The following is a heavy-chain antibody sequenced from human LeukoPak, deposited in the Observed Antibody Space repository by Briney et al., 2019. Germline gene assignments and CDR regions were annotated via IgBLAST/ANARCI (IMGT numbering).Heavy chain of an antibody. V-gene: IGHV3-20*04. D-gene: IGHD3-22*01. CDR3: ARGGYYYDSSGYYVRSSYFDY. Sequence: PGGSLRLSCAASGFTFDDYGMSWVRQAPGKGLEWVSGINWNGGSTGYADSVKGRFTISRDNAKNSLYLQMNSLRAEDTALYYCARGGYYYDSSGYYVRSSYFDYWGQGTLVTVSS. CDR1: GFTFDDYG. J-gene: IGHJ4*02. CDR2: INWNGGST.